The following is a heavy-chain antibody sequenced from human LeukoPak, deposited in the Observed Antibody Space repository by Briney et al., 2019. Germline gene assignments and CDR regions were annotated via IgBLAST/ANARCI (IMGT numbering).Heavy chain of an antibody. D-gene: IGHD6-13*01. V-gene: IGHV4-59*08. Sequence: SETLSLTCTVSGGSISSYYWGWIRQPPGKGLEWIGYFYYSGSTNYNPSLKSRVTISVDTSKNQFSLKLSSVTAADTAVYYCARQVRYSSSWYGFDYWGQGTLVTVSS. CDR3: ARQVRYSSSWYGFDY. J-gene: IGHJ4*02. CDR1: GGSISSYY. CDR2: FYYSGST.